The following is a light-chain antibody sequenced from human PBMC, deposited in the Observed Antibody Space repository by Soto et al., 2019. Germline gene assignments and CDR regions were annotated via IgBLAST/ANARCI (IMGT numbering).Light chain of an antibody. CDR2: AAS. CDR1: QTTNNY. V-gene: IGKV1-33*01. Sequence: DIQMTQSPSSLSASVGDRVTITCRASQTTNNYLNWYQLKPGKAPKLLIYAASTLQTGVPSRFSGSGSGTDFTFTISSLQPEDIATYFCHQYDKYPQTFGPGTKVDIK. J-gene: IGKJ3*01. CDR3: HQYDKYPQT.